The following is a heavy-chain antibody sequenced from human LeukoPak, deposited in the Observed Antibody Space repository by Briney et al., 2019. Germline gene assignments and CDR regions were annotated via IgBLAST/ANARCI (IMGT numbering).Heavy chain of an antibody. J-gene: IGHJ4*02. D-gene: IGHD5-12*01. CDR1: GGSISSSSYY. Sequence: SETLSLTCTVSGGSISSSSYYWGWIRQPPGKGLEWIGSIYYSGSTYYNPSLKSRVTISVDTSKNQFSLKLSSVTAADTAVYYCAREEMATIDYWGQGTLVTVSS. V-gene: IGHV4-39*02. CDR2: IYYSGST. CDR3: AREEMATIDY.